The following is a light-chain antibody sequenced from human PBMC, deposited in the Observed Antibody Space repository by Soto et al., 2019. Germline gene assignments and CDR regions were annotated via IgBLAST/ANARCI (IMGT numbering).Light chain of an antibody. V-gene: IGKV2-30*01. CDR2: KVS. Sequence: DVVMTQSPLSLPVTLGQPASISCRSSQSLVFSDGNTYLNWFHQRPGQSPRRLIYKVSYRDSGVPDRFSASGSGPEFTLKISRVEAEDVGFYYCMQGTHWPRTFGQGTKVEIK. J-gene: IGKJ1*01. CDR3: MQGTHWPRT. CDR1: QSLVFSDGNTY.